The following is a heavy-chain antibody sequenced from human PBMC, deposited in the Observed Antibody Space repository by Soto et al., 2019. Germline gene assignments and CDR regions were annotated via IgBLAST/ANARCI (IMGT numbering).Heavy chain of an antibody. Sequence: QVQLQQWGAGLLKPSETLSLTCAVYGGSFSGYYWTWIRQPPGTGLEWIGEINHSGSTNYNPSLKXXVTISVDTSKLQFSLKLTSVTAADTAVYYCARDKITGLFDYWGQGTLVTVSS. CDR1: GGSFSGYY. V-gene: IGHV4-34*01. J-gene: IGHJ4*02. CDR2: INHSGST. CDR3: ARDKITGLFDY. D-gene: IGHD2-8*02.